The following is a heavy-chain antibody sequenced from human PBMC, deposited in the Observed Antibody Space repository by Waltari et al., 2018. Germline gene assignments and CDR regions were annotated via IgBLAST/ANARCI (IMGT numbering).Heavy chain of an antibody. J-gene: IGHJ4*02. CDR2: RKQDGSEK. V-gene: IGHV3-7*05. CDR1: GFTFSSYW. CDR3: AKVLVSTVTAAPLFDH. D-gene: IGHD4-17*01. Sequence: EVQLVESGGGLVQPGGSLRLSCAASGFTFSSYWMSWVRQAPGKGLEWVANRKQDGSEKYYVDSVKGRFTISRDNSKNTLYLQMDSLRAEDTALYYCAKVLVSTVTAAPLFDHWGQGTLVTVSS.